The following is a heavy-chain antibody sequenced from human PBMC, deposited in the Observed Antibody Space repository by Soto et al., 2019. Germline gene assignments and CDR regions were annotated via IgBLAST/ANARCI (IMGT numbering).Heavy chain of an antibody. D-gene: IGHD2-15*01. CDR3: ARDKRRMGRDRLDV. CDR2: VYYNGNT. V-gene: IGHV4-61*01. Sequence: PSETLSLTCTVSGDSVSSGSYYWSWIRQPPGKGLEWIGYVYYNGNTYYNPSLKSRITMSFDTSKNQFSLNLSSVTNADAAVYFCARDKRRMGRDRLDVWGQGITVTVSS. CDR1: GDSVSSGSYY. J-gene: IGHJ6*02.